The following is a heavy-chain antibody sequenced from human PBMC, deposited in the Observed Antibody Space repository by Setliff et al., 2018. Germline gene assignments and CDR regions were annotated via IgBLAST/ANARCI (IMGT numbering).Heavy chain of an antibody. CDR3: ARQVNTWSFFDY. V-gene: IGHV4-38-2*01. J-gene: IGHJ4*02. CDR1: GYSISSGYY. Sequence: SETLSLTCAVSGYSISSGYYWGWIRQPPGKGLEWIGSIYHSESAYYNPSLKSRVTISVDTSKNRLSLKLTSVTAADTAVYYCARQVNTWSFFDYWGQGTLVTVSS. CDR2: IYHSESA. D-gene: IGHD2-8*02.